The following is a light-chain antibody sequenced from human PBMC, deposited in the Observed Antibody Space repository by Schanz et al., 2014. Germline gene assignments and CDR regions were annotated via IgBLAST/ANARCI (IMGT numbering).Light chain of an antibody. CDR2: DVN. Sequence: QSALTQPRSVSGSPGQSVTISCTGTSSDVGGYNYVSWYQQHPGKAPKLMIYDVNKRPSGVPDRFSGSKSGNTASLTVSGVQPEDEADYYCSSYTTNSTLFGGGTKLTVL. CDR1: SSDVGGYNY. V-gene: IGLV2-11*01. CDR3: SSYTTNSTL. J-gene: IGLJ2*01.